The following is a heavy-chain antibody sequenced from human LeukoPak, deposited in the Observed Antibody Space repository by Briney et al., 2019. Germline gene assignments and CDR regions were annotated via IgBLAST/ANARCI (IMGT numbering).Heavy chain of an antibody. CDR1: GFTFSSYW. CDR2: INSDGSTT. J-gene: IGHJ4*02. V-gene: IGHV3-74*01. CDR3: ASDDPRSSGLGDN. D-gene: IGHD6-6*01. Sequence: GGSLRLSCAASGFTFSSYWMHWVRQAPGRGLVWVSHINSDGSTTTYADSVKGRFTISRDNAKNTLYLQMNSLRAEDTAVYYCASDDPRSSGLGDNWGQGTLVTVSS.